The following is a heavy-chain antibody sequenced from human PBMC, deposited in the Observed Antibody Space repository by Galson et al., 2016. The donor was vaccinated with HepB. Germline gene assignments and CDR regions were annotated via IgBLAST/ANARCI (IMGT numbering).Heavy chain of an antibody. D-gene: IGHD3-3*01. V-gene: IGHV3-21*01. CDR2: ISSSSDYM. Sequence: SLRLSCAVSGFTFSTYSINWVRQAPGKGLEWVSSISSSSDYMYYADSVRGRFTISRDNAKNSLFLQMNSLRAEDTAVYYCARDFGITIFGVYYYGMDVWGQGTTVTVSS. J-gene: IGHJ6*02. CDR1: GFTFSTYS. CDR3: ARDFGITIFGVYYYGMDV.